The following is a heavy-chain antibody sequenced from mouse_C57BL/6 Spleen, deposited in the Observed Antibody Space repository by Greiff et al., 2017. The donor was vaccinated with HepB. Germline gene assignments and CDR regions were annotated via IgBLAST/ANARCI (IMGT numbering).Heavy chain of an antibody. J-gene: IGHJ4*01. D-gene: IGHD2-4*01. CDR2: IHPNSGST. Sequence: QVQLKQPGAELVKPGASVKLSCKASGYTFTSYWMHWVKQRPGQGLEWIGMIHPNSGSTNYNEKFKSKATLTVDKSSSTAYMQLSSLTSEDSAVYYCARGGYYDYDEGYAMDYWGQGTSVTVSS. CDR1: GYTFTSYW. CDR3: ARGGYYDYDEGYAMDY. V-gene: IGHV1-64*01.